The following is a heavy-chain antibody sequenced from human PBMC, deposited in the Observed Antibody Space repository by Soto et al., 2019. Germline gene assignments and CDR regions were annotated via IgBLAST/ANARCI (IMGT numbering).Heavy chain of an antibody. V-gene: IGHV3-23*01. CDR1: GFTFSSYA. CDR2: ISVTGDT. J-gene: IGHJ4*02. CDR3: AKSLSTATSFDY. Sequence: VGSLRLSCAASGFTFSSYAMNWVRQAPGKGPEWVSHISVTGDTYYADSVKGRFTISRDNSKNTLFLQMNSLRAEDTAVYYCAKSLSTATSFDYWGQGTPVTVSS.